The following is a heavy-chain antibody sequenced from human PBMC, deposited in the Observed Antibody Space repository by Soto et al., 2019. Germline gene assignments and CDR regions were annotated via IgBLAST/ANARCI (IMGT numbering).Heavy chain of an antibody. D-gene: IGHD1-26*01. CDR1: GFSVSINY. Sequence: PGGSLRLSCAISGFSVSINYLSWVRHAPGKGLEWVSVHYSGGSTYYADSVQGRFAISRDKSNNTLYLQMRRVRAEDTAVYFCARHRHPRGTVGATSPLDPWGQGTQVTVS. CDR2: HYSGGST. V-gene: IGHV3-53*01. J-gene: IGHJ5*02. CDR3: ARHRHPRGTVGATSPLDP.